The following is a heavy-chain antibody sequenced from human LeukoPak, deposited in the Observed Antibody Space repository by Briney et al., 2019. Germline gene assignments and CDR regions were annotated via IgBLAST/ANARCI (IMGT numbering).Heavy chain of an antibody. D-gene: IGHD6-19*01. V-gene: IGHV3-53*01. J-gene: IGHJ4*02. Sequence: GGSLRLSCAASGFTVSNSYMSWVRQAPGKGLEWVSVIYDGGGTFYSESVKGRFTISGDYSKNTLYLQMNSLRADDTAVYYCARDSSGPAFWGQGTQVTVSS. CDR3: ARDSSGPAF. CDR2: IYDGGGT. CDR1: GFTVSNSY.